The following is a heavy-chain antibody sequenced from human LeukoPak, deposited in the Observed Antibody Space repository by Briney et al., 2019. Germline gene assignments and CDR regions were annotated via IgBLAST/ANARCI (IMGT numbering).Heavy chain of an antibody. D-gene: IGHD4-23*01. CDR3: ARIHDYGGKSPRGWYFDL. V-gene: IGHV1-18*01. Sequence: ASVKVSCKASGYTFTSYGISWVRRAPGQGLEWMGWISAYNGNTNYAQKLQGRVTMTTDTSTSTAYMELRSLRSDDTAVYYCARIHDYGGKSPRGWYFDLWGRGTLVTVSS. CDR2: ISAYNGNT. CDR1: GYTFTSYG. J-gene: IGHJ2*01.